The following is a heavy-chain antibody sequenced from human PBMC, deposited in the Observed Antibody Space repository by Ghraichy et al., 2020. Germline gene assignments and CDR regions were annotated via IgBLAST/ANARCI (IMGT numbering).Heavy chain of an antibody. D-gene: IGHD1-26*01. Sequence: ASVKVSCKASGYTFTSYYMHWVRQAPGQGLEWMGIINPSGGSTSYAQKFQGRVTMTRDTSTSTVYMELSSLRSEDTAVYYCARGLEGGSYGLDWFDPWGQGTLVTVSS. CDR1: GYTFTSYY. CDR2: INPSGGST. J-gene: IGHJ5*02. CDR3: ARGLEGGSYGLDWFDP. V-gene: IGHV1-46*01.